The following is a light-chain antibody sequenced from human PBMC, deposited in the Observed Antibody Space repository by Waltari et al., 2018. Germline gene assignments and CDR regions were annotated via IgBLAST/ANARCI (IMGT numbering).Light chain of an antibody. CDR3: QQYVRSPYT. V-gene: IGKV3-20*01. J-gene: IGKJ2*01. CDR2: GAS. CDR1: QSVANNY. Sequence: EIVLTQSPGTLSLSPGERGTLSCRASQSVANNYLAWYRQRPGQAPRLLIYGASTRATGIPDRFTGSGSGTDFTLTLSRLEPADFAVYFCQQYVRSPYTFGQGTKLEIK.